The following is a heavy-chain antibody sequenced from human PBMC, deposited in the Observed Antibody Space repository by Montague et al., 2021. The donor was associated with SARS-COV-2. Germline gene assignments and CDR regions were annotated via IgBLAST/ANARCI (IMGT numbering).Heavy chain of an antibody. J-gene: IGHJ4*02. V-gene: IGHV2-70*01. Sequence: PALGKPTKTLTLTCTFSGFSLSTSGMCVSCIRQPPGKALEWLALIDWDDDKYYSTSLKTRLTISKDTSKNQVVLTMTNMDPVDTATYYCARSHYDILTGYYTVFDYWGQGTLVTVSS. D-gene: IGHD3-9*01. CDR2: IDWDDDK. CDR1: GFSLSTSGMC. CDR3: ARSHYDILTGYYTVFDY.